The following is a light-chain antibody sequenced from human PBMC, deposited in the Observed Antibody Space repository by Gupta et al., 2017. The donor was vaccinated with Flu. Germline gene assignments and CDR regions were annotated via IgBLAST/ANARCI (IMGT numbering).Light chain of an antibody. J-gene: IGKJ5*01. Sequence: LGRTASIRGKASHCGMVSSSTKNNLAWYQQKPRQAPKLLMYGASTRDTGVPDRFSGSGSGTEFTLTISTLQAEDVAVYYCQQYYYKTPITFGQGTRLEMK. V-gene: IGKV4-1*01. CDR3: QQYYYKTPIT. CDR2: GAS. CDR1: HCGMVSSSTKNN.